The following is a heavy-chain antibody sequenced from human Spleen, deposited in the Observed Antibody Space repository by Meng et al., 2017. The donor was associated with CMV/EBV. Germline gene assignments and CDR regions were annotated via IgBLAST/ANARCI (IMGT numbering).Heavy chain of an antibody. D-gene: IGHD1-26*01. Sequence: ASVQVSCKASGYTFTSYDINWVRQATGQGLEWMGWMNPNSGNTGYAQKFQGRVTITRNTSISTAYMELSSLRSEDTAVYYCARKGGELDDDFYYHGMDVWGQGTTVTVSS. CDR2: MNPNSGNT. V-gene: IGHV1-8*03. J-gene: IGHJ6*02. CDR3: ARKGGELDDDFYYHGMDV. CDR1: GYTFTSYD.